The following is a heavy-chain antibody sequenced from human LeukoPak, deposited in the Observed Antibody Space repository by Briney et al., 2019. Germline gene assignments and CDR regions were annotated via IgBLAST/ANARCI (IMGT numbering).Heavy chain of an antibody. V-gene: IGHV3-48*04. CDR1: GFAFSSYT. CDR3: ASRGTHYYGSGSYYLDAFDI. D-gene: IGHD3-10*01. CDR2: ISSSSGTI. J-gene: IGHJ3*02. Sequence: GGSLRLSCAASGFAFSSYTMNWVRQAPGKGLEWVSYISSSSGTIYYADSVKGRFTISRDNAKNSLYLQMNSLRAEDTAVYYCASRGTHYYGSGSYYLDAFDIWGQGTMVTVSS.